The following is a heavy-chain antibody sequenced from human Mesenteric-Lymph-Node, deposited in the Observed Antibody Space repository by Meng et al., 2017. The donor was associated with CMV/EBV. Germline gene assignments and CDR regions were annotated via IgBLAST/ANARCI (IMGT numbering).Heavy chain of an antibody. CDR1: GFTFSTYA. Sequence: GGSLRLSCAASGFTFSTYAMNWVRQAPGKGLEWVSSISGGTSTNTYYADSVGGRFTISRDNSKNTLFLHLSSLRAEDTAIYYCARALRGYAYPRDAFGIWGQGTMVTVSS. CDR2: ISGGTSTNT. J-gene: IGHJ3*02. CDR3: ARALRGYAYPRDAFGI. V-gene: IGHV3-23*01. D-gene: IGHD5-18*01.